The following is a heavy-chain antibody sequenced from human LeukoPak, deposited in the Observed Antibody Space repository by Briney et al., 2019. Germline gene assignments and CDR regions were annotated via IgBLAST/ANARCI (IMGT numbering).Heavy chain of an antibody. CDR3: ARGGSGWYGNNWFDP. CDR1: GYTFTSYD. CDR2: MNPNSGNT. D-gene: IGHD6-19*01. V-gene: IGHV1-8*01. J-gene: IGHJ5*02. Sequence: ASVKVSCKASGYTFTSYDISWVRQATGQGLEWMGWMNPNSGNTGYAQKFQGRVTMTRNTSISTAYMELSSLRSEDTAVYYCARGGSGWYGNNWFDPWGQGTLVTVSS.